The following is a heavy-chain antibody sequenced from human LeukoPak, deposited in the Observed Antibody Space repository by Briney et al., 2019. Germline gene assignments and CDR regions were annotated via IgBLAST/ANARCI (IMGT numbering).Heavy chain of an antibody. CDR3: AKITMVRGVNQPIDY. CDR1: GFTFSSYA. CDR2: ISGSCGST. V-gene: IGHV3-23*01. J-gene: IGHJ4*02. D-gene: IGHD3-10*01. Sequence: GSLLLSCAASGFTFSSYAMSWVRQAPGKGLEWVSAISGSCGSTYYADSVKGRFTISRDNSKNTLYLQMNSLRAEDTAVYYCAKITMVRGVNQPIDYWGQGTLVTVSS.